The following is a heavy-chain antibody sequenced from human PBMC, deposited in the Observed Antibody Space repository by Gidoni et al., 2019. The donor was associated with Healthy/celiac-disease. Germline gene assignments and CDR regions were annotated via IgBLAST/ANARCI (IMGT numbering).Heavy chain of an antibody. J-gene: IGHJ2*01. CDR1: GGSPSSSSYY. V-gene: IGHV4-39*01. Sequence: QLQLQESGPGLVKPSVTPSLTCTASGGSPSSSSYYWGWLRQPPGKGLEWIGSIYSSGSPYYNPSLKSLVTISVDTSKNQFSLKLSSVTAADTAVYYCARRTRQRLNWYFDLWGRGTLVTVSS. CDR2: IYSSGSP. D-gene: IGHD1-1*01. CDR3: ARRTRQRLNWYFDL.